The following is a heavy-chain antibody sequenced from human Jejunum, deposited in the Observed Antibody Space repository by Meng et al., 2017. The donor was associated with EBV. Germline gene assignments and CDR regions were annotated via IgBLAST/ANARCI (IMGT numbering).Heavy chain of an antibody. CDR2: IGGSGGAT. CDR3: AKLTRA. V-gene: IGHV3-23*04. D-gene: IGHD1/OR15-1a*01. J-gene: IGHJ5*02. CDR1: GFTFSSSA. Sequence: EGQWVECGGGLVQPGGSLRLSCAASGFTFSSSAMSWVRQAPGKGLEWVSSIGGSGGATYYADSVKGRFTISRDNSKSTLYLQMNSLRAEDTAVYYCAKLTRAWGQGTLVTVSS.